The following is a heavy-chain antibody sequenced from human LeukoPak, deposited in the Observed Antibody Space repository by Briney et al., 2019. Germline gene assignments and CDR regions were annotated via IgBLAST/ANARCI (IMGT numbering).Heavy chain of an antibody. D-gene: IGHD5-18*01. J-gene: IGHJ4*02. CDR1: GFTFSSCA. Sequence: AGSLRTSCAASGFTFSSCAMTWVRQAPGKGLEWVSSLSGSGASTFYADSVKGRFTISRGNSKNTLSLQMSSLRAEDTAVYFCAKYLGKYSYGYSGLDYWGQGTLVTVSS. CDR3: AKYLGKYSYGYSGLDY. CDR2: LSGSGAST. V-gene: IGHV3-23*01.